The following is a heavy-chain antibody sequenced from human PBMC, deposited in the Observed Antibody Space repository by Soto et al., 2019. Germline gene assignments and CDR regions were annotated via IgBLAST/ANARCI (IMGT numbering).Heavy chain of an antibody. D-gene: IGHD3-16*02. V-gene: IGHV3-11*01. CDR1: GFTFSDYY. CDR3: AKEGGYDYIWGSYRGYYFDY. J-gene: IGHJ4*02. Sequence: GGSLRLSCAASGFTFSDYYMSWIRQAPGKGLEWVSYISSSGSTIYYADSVKGRFTISRDNAKNSLYLQMNSLRAEDTAVYYCAKEGGYDYIWGSYRGYYFDYWGQGTLVTVSS. CDR2: ISSSGSTI.